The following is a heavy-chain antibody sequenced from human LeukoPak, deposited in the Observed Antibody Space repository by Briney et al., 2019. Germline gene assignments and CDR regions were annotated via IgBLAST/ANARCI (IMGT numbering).Heavy chain of an antibody. J-gene: IGHJ4*02. CDR1: GGSISSSNW. D-gene: IGHD2-8*01. V-gene: IGHV4-4*02. CDR3: PRVRSNGRADY. CDR2: IYHSGST. Sequence: SETLSLTCAVSGGSISSSNWWSWVRQPPGKGLEWIGEIYHSGSTNYNPSLKSRVTISVGKSKNQFSLKLSSVTAADTAVYYCPRVRSNGRADYWGQGTLVTVSS.